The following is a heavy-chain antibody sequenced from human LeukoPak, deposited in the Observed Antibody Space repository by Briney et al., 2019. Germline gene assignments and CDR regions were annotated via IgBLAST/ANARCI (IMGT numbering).Heavy chain of an antibody. CDR1: GGSISSYY. J-gene: IGHJ6*02. D-gene: IGHD2-2*01. V-gene: IGHV4-59*08. CDR2: IYYSGST. CDR3: ARADIVVVPAAERESYYYYYGMDV. Sequence: SETLSLTCTVSGGSISSYYWSWMRQPPGKGLEWIGHIYYSGSTNYNPSLKSRVTISVDTSKNQFSLKLSSVTAADTAVYYCARADIVVVPAAERESYYYYYGMDVWGQGTTVTVSS.